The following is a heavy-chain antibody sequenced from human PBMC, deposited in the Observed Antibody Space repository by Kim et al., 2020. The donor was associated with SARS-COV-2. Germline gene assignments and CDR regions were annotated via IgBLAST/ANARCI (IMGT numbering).Heavy chain of an antibody. J-gene: IGHJ1*01. V-gene: IGHV3-23*01. Sequence: GGSLTLSCAASGFTFNSYAMSWVRQAPGKGLEWVSGIRDSGGSTKYAESVKGRFSISRDNSKNTLYLQMDSLRAEDTAVYYCAKVTSGSSGWFEYFQHWGQGTLVTVSS. D-gene: IGHD6-19*01. CDR3: AKVTSGSSGWFEYFQH. CDR2: IRDSGGST. CDR1: GFTFNSYA.